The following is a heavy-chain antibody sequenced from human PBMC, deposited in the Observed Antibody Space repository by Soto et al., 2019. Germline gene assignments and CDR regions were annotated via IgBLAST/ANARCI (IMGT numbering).Heavy chain of an antibody. CDR1: GYTFTAYY. V-gene: IGHV1-46*01. D-gene: IGHD5-12*01. J-gene: IGHJ3*02. Sequence: QVQLVQSGAEVKKPGASVKVSCKASGYTFTAYYIYGVRQPLGQGLEWRGIINPSGGSTSYAQKFQGRVTMTRDTSTSTVYMELSSLRSEDTAVYYCARVEMATIKGNAFDIWGQGTMVTVSS. CDR3: ARVEMATIKGNAFDI. CDR2: INPSGGST.